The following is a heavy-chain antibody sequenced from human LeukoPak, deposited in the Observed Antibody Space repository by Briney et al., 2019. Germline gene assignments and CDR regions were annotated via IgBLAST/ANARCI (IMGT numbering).Heavy chain of an antibody. CDR2: INHSGST. CDR1: GGSFSGYY. V-gene: IGHV4-34*01. J-gene: IGHJ4*02. CDR3: ARLYDYSNSLDY. Sequence: PSETLSLTCAVYGGSFSGYYWSCIRQPPGKGLEWIGEINHSGSTNYNPSLKSRVTISVDTSKNQFSLKLSSVTAADTAVYYCARLYDYSNSLDYWGQGTLVTVSS. D-gene: IGHD4-11*01.